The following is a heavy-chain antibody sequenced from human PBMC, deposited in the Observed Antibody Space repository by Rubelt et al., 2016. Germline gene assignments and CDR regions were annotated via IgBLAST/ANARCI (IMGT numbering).Heavy chain of an antibody. CDR3: ARSSGSYWLVAFDI. CDR1: GGSISSTSYQ. V-gene: IGHV4-39*01. D-gene: IGHD1-26*01. Sequence: QLQLQESGPGLVKPSETLSLTCTVSGGSISSTSYQWGWIRQPPGKGLEWIGSFSYSGGTYYNPSLKSRVTISLDKSKNQCSLKLSPVTAADTALYYCARSSGSYWLVAFDIWGQGTMVTVSS. CDR2: FSYSGGT. J-gene: IGHJ3*02.